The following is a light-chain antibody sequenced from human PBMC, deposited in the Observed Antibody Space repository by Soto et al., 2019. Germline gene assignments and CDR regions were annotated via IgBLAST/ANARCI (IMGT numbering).Light chain of an antibody. V-gene: IGKV3-15*01. CDR2: GSS. Sequence: VMTHAPATLSVSPGERATLSCRSSQSVSSNLAWYQQKPGQPPRLLIYGSSTRATGIPARFSGSGSGTEFTLTISSLQAEDFAVYYCQQYSNWPTFGQGTKVDI. J-gene: IGKJ1*01. CDR3: QQYSNWPT. CDR1: QSVSSN.